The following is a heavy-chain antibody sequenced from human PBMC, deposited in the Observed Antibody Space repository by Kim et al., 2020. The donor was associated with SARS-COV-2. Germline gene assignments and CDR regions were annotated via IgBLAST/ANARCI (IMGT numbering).Heavy chain of an antibody. Sequence: SETLSLTCAVYGGSFSGYYWSWIRQPPGKGLEWIGEINHSGSTNYNPSLKSRVTISVDTSKNQFSLKLSSVTAADTAVYYCARGIWGNAFDIWGQGTMVTVSS. D-gene: IGHD3-16*01. V-gene: IGHV4-34*01. J-gene: IGHJ3*02. CDR2: INHSGST. CDR3: ARGIWGNAFDI. CDR1: GGSFSGYY.